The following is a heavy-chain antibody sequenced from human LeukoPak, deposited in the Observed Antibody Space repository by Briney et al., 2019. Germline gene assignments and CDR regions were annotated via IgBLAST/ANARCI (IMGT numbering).Heavy chain of an antibody. V-gene: IGHV4-39*01. CDR1: GASISNNNYY. CDR3: ASLPKWELPSY. Sequence: SETLSLTCIVSGASISNNNYYWGWIRQPPGKGLEWIGSIYYSGSTYYNPSLKSRVTISVDTSKNQFSLKLSSVTAAGTAVYYCASLPKWELPSYWGQGTLVTVSS. CDR2: IYYSGST. J-gene: IGHJ4*02. D-gene: IGHD1-26*01.